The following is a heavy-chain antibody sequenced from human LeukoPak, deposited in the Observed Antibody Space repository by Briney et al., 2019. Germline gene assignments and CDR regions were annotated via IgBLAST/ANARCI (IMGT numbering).Heavy chain of an antibody. CDR2: ISGSGGST. J-gene: IGHJ4*02. V-gene: IGHV3-23*01. CDR1: GFTFSSYA. Sequence: GGSLRLSCAASGFTFSSYAMNWVRQAPGKGLGWDSGISGSGGSTNYADSVKGRFTISRDNSKNTLYLQMNSLRAEDTAVYYCAKGGSSVATTAPFDYWGQGTLVTVSS. CDR3: AKGGSSVATTAPFDY. D-gene: IGHD4-17*01.